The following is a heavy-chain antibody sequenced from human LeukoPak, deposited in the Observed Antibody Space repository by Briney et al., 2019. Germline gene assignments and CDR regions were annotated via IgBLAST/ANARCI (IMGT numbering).Heavy chain of an antibody. CDR3: ASQCSGGFFEDY. CDR2: IKQDGSEK. Sequence: PGGSLRLSCAASGFTFSSYWMSWVRQAPGKGLECVANIKQDGSEKYYVDSVKGRFTTSRDNAKKSLYRQMNSLRDEDTAVSYCASQCSGGFFEDYWGQGTLVTVSS. CDR1: GFTFSSYW. V-gene: IGHV3-7*01. D-gene: IGHD3-10*02. J-gene: IGHJ4*02.